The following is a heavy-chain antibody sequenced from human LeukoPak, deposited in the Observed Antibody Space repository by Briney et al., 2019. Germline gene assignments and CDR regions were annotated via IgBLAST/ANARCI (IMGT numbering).Heavy chain of an antibody. CDR3: AREIAADRGFDS. Sequence: PGGSLRLSCAASGFIFSGYWVTWVRQAPGKGLECLSYISSGGSTTYYTDSVKGRFTISRDNGKNALYLQMNSLRGDDTAVYYCAREIAADRGFDSWGQGTLVTVSS. CDR1: GFIFSGYW. D-gene: IGHD6-6*01. J-gene: IGHJ4*02. V-gene: IGHV3-11*01. CDR2: ISSGGSTT.